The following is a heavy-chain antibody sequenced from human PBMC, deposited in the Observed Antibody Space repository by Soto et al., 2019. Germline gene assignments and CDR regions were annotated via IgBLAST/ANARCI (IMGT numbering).Heavy chain of an antibody. CDR2: ISTYTGNT. D-gene: IGHD5-18*01. CDR1: GYTFDTYG. Sequence: QVQLVQSGAEVRKPGASVKVSCKASGYTFDTYGISWVRQAPGQGLEWMGWISTYTGNTDYAQSLQGRVTMTTDTSSITAYMELRSLKSDDTAIYYCARDYTIGSPDTVSGYWGQGTQVTVSS. CDR3: ARDYTIGSPDTVSGY. V-gene: IGHV1-18*01. J-gene: IGHJ4*02.